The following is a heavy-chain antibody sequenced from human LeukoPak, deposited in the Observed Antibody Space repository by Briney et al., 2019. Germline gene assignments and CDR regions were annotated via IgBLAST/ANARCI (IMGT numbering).Heavy chain of an antibody. CDR3: ARDPSITGTHFDY. CDR1: GFSFNTYW. CDR2: IKQDGSEK. V-gene: IGHV3-7*01. D-gene: IGHD1-20*01. J-gene: IGHJ4*02. Sequence: GGSLRLSCAASGFSFNTYWMTWVRQAPGKGLEWVANIKQDGSEKDYVDSVKGRFTISRDNGKNSLYLEMNSLRAEDTAVYYCARDPSITGTHFDYWGQGTLVTVSS.